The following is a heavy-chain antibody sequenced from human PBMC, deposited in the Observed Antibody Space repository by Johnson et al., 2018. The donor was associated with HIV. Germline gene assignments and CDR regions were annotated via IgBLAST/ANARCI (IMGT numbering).Heavy chain of an antibody. Sequence: EVQLVESGGGVVRPGGSLRLSCEASGFKFYEYDVSWVRQVPGKGLEWVANIKQDGSETYYVAYVKGRFTIARDNAKNSLYLQMNSLRGEDAAMYYCARYPIRDDAFDIWGQGTRVTVSS. J-gene: IGHJ3*02. V-gene: IGHV3-7*01. CDR3: ARYPIRDDAFDI. CDR1: GFKFYEYD. CDR2: IKQDGSET.